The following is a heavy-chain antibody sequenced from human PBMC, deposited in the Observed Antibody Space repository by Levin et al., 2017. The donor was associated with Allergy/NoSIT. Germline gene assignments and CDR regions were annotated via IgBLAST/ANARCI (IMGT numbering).Heavy chain of an antibody. CDR1: GGSISSSY. V-gene: IGHV4-59*01. CDR2: IYYSGST. J-gene: IGHJ4*02. Sequence: SQTLSLTCTVSGGSISSSYWSWIRQPPGKGLEWIGYIYYSGSTNYNPSLKSRVTISVDTSKNQFSLKLSSVTAADTAVYYCATYSSSIRPFDYWGQGTLVTVSS. D-gene: IGHD6-6*01. CDR3: ATYSSSIRPFDY.